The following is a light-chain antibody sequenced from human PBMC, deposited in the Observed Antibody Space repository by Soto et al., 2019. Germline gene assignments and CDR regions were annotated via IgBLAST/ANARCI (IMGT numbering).Light chain of an antibody. V-gene: IGKV3-15*01. CDR3: QQYNKWPRT. CDR1: QSVSDN. Sequence: ILMTQSPATLSVSPGERVTLSCWASQSVSDNLAWYQQKPGQAPRLLIYDASTRATGIPARFSGSGSGTGFTLTISSLQSEDFAVYYCQQYNKWPRTFGQGTKVDI. J-gene: IGKJ1*01. CDR2: DAS.